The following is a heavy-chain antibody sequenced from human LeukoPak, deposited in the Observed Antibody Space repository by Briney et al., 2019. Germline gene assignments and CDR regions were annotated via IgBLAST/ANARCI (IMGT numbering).Heavy chain of an antibody. Sequence: GGSLRLSCAASGFTFSSYGMHWVRQAPGKGPEWVAVISYDGSNKYYADSVKGRFTISRDNSKNTLYLQMNSLRAEDTAVYYCAKDVLTTPRFYYYGMDVWGQGTTVTVSS. V-gene: IGHV3-30*18. D-gene: IGHD4-11*01. CDR3: AKDVLTTPRFYYYGMDV. J-gene: IGHJ6*02. CDR1: GFTFSSYG. CDR2: ISYDGSNK.